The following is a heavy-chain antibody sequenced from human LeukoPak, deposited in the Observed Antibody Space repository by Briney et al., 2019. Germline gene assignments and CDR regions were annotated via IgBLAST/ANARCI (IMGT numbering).Heavy chain of an antibody. Sequence: GGSLRLSCTTSGFTFDDYGMSWVRQAPGKGLEWVSFIRSKAYGGTTEYAASVKGRFTISRDNSKNTLYLQMNSLRAEDTAVYYCAKSNPTGYWGQGTLVTVSS. V-gene: IGHV3-49*04. CDR1: GFTFDDYG. CDR3: AKSNPTGY. CDR2: IRSKAYGGTT. J-gene: IGHJ4*02.